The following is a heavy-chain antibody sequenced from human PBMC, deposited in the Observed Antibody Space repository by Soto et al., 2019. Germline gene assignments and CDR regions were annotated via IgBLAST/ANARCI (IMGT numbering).Heavy chain of an antibody. D-gene: IGHD3-22*01. J-gene: IGHJ4*02. V-gene: IGHV4-61*01. Sequence: LSLTCTVSGGSVSSGSYYWSWIRQPPGKGLEWIGYIYYSGSTNYNPSLKSRVTISVDTSKNQFSLKLSSVTAADTAVYYCARGGKYYYDSSGYPYYWGQGTLVTSPQ. CDR2: IYYSGST. CDR3: ARGGKYYYDSSGYPYY. CDR1: GGSVSSGSYY.